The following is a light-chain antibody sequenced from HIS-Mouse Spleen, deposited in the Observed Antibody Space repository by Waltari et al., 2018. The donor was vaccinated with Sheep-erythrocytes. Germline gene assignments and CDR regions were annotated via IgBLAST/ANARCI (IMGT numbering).Light chain of an antibody. J-gene: IGLJ1*01. CDR1: SSDVGGYNY. V-gene: IGLV2-11*01. CDR2: DVS. CDR3: CAYAGSYNHV. Sequence: QSALTQPRSVSGSPGQSVTISCTGTSSDVGGYNYVSWYQQHPGKAPQPMIYDVSKRPSGGPDRFSGAKSGNPASLTISGLQAEDEADYYCCAYAGSYNHVFATGTKVTVL.